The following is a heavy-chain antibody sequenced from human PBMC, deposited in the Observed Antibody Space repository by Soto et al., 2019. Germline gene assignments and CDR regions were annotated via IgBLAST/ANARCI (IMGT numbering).Heavy chain of an antibody. Sequence: EVQLVEYGGGLVKPGGSLRVSCAASGFIFSNTWMNWVRQAPGKGLEWVGRIKTKTNGGTIDYAAPVKGRFTISRDDTPSTLYLQMDSLRTEDTAVYYCTTDGGNTYAVTHWGQGTLITVSS. CDR3: TTDGGNTYAVTH. D-gene: IGHD5-18*01. CDR1: GFIFSNTW. CDR2: IKTKTNGGTI. V-gene: IGHV3-15*07. J-gene: IGHJ4*02.